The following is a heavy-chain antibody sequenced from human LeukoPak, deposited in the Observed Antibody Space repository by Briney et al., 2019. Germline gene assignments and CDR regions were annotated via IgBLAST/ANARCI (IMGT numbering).Heavy chain of an antibody. Sequence: SETLSLTCAVYGGSFSGYYWSWIRQPPGKGLEWIGEINHSGSTNYNPSLKSRVTISVDTSKNQFSLKLSSVTAADTAVYYCARHIVDYWGYYYGMDVWGQGTTVTVSS. CDR1: GGSFSGYY. CDR3: ARHIVDYWGYYYGMDV. CDR2: INHSGST. V-gene: IGHV4-34*01. D-gene: IGHD7-27*01. J-gene: IGHJ6*02.